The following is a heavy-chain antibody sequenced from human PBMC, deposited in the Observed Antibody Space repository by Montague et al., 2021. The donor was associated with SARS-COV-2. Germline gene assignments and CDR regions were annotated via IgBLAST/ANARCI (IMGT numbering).Heavy chain of an antibody. CDR3: ARETMTAGAFDI. Sequence: SETLSLTCTVSGASFGSSDWGWIRQSPGKGLEWIGDFYSVGSTDYNPSLKSRVTISRDTSKNQFSLKVRSVTAADTAVYYCARETMTAGAFDIWGQGPMATVSS. D-gene: IGHD6-13*01. CDR1: GASFGSSD. J-gene: IGHJ3*02. V-gene: IGHV4-59*01. CDR2: FYSVGST.